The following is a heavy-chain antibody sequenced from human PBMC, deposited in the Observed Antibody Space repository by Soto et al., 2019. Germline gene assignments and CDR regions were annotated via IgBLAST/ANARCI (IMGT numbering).Heavy chain of an antibody. CDR2: TYYRSKWDY. Sequence: SQTLSLTCAISGDSVSTISATWEWIRQSPSRGLEWLGRTYYRSKWDYDYAASVKGRININPDTSNNQVSLHLDSVTPDDTAVYYCARLIGNSWLDSWGQGTLVTVSS. CDR1: GDSVSTISAT. D-gene: IGHD2-8*01. CDR3: ARLIGNSWLDS. V-gene: IGHV6-1*01. J-gene: IGHJ5*01.